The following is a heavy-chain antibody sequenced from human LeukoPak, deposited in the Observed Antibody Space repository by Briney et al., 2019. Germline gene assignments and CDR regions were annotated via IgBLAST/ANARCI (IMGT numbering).Heavy chain of an antibody. J-gene: IGHJ4*02. Sequence: ASVKVSCKASGGTFSSYAISWVRQAPGQGLEWMGWISAYNGNTNYAQKLQGRVTMTTDTSTSTAYMELRSLRSDDTAVYYCARDRLKGTMVRGVINWGQGTLVTVSS. CDR1: GGTFSSYA. V-gene: IGHV1-18*01. CDR3: ARDRLKGTMVRGVIN. CDR2: ISAYNGNT. D-gene: IGHD3-10*01.